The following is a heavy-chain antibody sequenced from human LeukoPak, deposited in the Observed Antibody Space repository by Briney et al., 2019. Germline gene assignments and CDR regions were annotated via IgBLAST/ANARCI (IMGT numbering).Heavy chain of an antibody. D-gene: IGHD6-13*01. Sequence: GGSLRLFYVASGFTVSSDAMSWVRQAPGRWLEWVLAIGGGGGSTYYADSVKGRFTVSRDDFKNTLYLQMNSLRVEDTAVYYCAKDEAPAAGSWHYYYGMDVWGQGTTVTVSS. CDR2: IGGGGGST. V-gene: IGHV3-23*01. J-gene: IGHJ6*02. CDR1: GFTVSSDA. CDR3: AKDEAPAAGSWHYYYGMDV.